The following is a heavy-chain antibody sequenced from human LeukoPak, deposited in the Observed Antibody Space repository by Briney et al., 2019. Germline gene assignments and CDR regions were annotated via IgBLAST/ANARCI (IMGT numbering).Heavy chain of an antibody. Sequence: GGSLTLSCAASGFTFRGSAIHWVRQSFGKELEWIGHIDKEKNSYATASAYAVSVEGSFTVSRDDSKNMAFLQMSGLKTEDTALYFCTRDSGTYNWLDPWGQGTLVTVSS. V-gene: IGHV3-73*01. J-gene: IGHJ5*02. CDR2: IDKEKNSYAT. CDR1: GFTFRGSA. CDR3: TRDSGTYNWLDP. D-gene: IGHD1-26*01.